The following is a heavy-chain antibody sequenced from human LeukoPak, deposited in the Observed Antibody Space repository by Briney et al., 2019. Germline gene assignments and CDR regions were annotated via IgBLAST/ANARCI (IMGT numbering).Heavy chain of an antibody. Sequence: GGSLRLSCAASGLTVSSYEMNWVRQAPGKGLEWVSYISSSSSSTIYYADSVKGRFSISRDNAKNSLYLQMNSLRDEDTAVYYCARDGLVGAPFDYWGQGTLVTVSS. CDR3: ARDGLVGAPFDY. D-gene: IGHD1-26*01. CDR1: GLTVSSYE. V-gene: IGHV3-48*02. CDR2: ISSSSSSTI. J-gene: IGHJ4*02.